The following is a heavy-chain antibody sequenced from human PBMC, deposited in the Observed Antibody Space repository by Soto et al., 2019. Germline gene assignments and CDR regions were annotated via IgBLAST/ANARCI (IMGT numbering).Heavy chain of an antibody. CDR1: GFTLSRYT. CDR2: ISSDGSAK. D-gene: IGHD2-15*01. CDR3: ARDGYCSGGSCLDGMDV. V-gene: IGHV3-30-3*01. Sequence: AGGSLRLSCGVSGFTLSRYTMHWVRQAPGKGLEWVALISSDGSAKNYADSVKGRFTISRDDSLYLQMTSLRGEDTAVYYCARDGYCSGGSCLDGMDVWGQGTTVTVSS. J-gene: IGHJ6*02.